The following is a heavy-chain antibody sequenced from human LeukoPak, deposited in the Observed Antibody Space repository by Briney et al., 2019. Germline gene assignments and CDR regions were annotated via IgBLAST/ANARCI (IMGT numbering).Heavy chain of an antibody. Sequence: GGSLRLSCAASGFTFSSYAMSWVRQAPGKGLEWVSAIGGSGGSTYYADSVKGRFTISRDNSKNTLYLQMNSLRAEDTAVYYCAKALGDYPFYYYYYMDVWGKGTTVTVSS. J-gene: IGHJ6*03. CDR3: AKALGDYPFYYYYYMDV. CDR2: IGGSGGST. D-gene: IGHD4-17*01. CDR1: GFTFSSYA. V-gene: IGHV3-23*01.